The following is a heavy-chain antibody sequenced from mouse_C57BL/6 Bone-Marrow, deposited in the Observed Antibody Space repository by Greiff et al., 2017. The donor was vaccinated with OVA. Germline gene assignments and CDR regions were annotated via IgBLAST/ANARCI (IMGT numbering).Heavy chain of an antibody. CDR3: ARSRGIYDYDLYYFGY. CDR2: IYPGNGDT. D-gene: IGHD2-4*01. Sequence: LQQSGAELVRPGASVKMSCKASGFTFTSYNMPWVKQTPRQGLEWIGAIYPGNGDTSYNQKFKGKATLTVDKSSSTAYMQLSSLTSEDSAVYFCARSRGIYDYDLYYFGYWGQGTTLTVSS. V-gene: IGHV1-12*01. CDR1: GFTFTSYN. J-gene: IGHJ2*01.